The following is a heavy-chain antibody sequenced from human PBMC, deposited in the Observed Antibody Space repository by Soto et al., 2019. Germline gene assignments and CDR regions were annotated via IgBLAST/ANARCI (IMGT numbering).Heavy chain of an antibody. CDR1: GYTFTSYA. Sequence: ASVKVSCKASGYTFTSYAMLWVRQAPGQRHEWMGWINAGNGNTKYSQRFQGRVTITRGTSASTAYMELSSLRSEDTAVYYCASVNRRTLGFLECAGAFDIWGQGTMVTVSS. J-gene: IGHJ3*02. D-gene: IGHD3-3*01. CDR3: ASVNRRTLGFLECAGAFDI. CDR2: INAGNGNT. V-gene: IGHV1-3*01.